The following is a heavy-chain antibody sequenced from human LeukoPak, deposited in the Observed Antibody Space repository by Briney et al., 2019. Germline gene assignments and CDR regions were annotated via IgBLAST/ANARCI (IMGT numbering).Heavy chain of an antibody. Sequence: ASVKVSCKASGYTFTNYGISWVRQALGQGHEWMGWISAYNGNTKYAQKFQGRVTMTTETSTSTAYMEMRSLTSDDTAVYYCARDYYDSSGYLPFDYWGQGTLVTVSS. D-gene: IGHD3-22*01. CDR1: GYTFTNYG. CDR2: ISAYNGNT. J-gene: IGHJ4*01. CDR3: ARDYYDSSGYLPFDY. V-gene: IGHV1-18*01.